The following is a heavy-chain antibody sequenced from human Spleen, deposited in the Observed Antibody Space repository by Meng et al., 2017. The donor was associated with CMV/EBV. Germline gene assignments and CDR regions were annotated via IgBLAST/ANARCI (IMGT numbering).Heavy chain of an antibody. V-gene: IGHV1-2*02. J-gene: IGHJ4*01. CDR3: ALSPRTWYQDY. Sequence: ASVKVSCKASGYTFTGYYIHWVRQAPGQGLEWIGWINPNTGVTESAQRFQGRVTVTRDASSRAANMELTSLTSDDTAVYYCALSPRTWYQDYWGHGTLVTVSS. CDR1: GYTFTGYY. CDR2: INPNTGVT. D-gene: IGHD2-2*01.